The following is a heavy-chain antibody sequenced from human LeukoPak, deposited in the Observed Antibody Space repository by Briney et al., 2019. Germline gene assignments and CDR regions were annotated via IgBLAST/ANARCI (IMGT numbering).Heavy chain of an antibody. Sequence: GGSLRLSCAASGFTFSSYAMSWVRQAPGKGLEWISTISGSGGNTYHVDSVKGRFTISRDDAKNSLYLQMNSLRAEDTALYYCARVRSGLHMDVWGQGTTVTVSS. CDR3: ARVRSGLHMDV. J-gene: IGHJ6*02. CDR1: GFTFSSYA. D-gene: IGHD2-15*01. V-gene: IGHV3-23*01. CDR2: ISGSGGNT.